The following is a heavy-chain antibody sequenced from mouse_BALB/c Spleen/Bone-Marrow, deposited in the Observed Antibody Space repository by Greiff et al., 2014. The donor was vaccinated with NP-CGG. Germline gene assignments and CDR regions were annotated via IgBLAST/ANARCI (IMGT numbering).Heavy chain of an antibody. CDR2: INPGSGGA. V-gene: IGHV1-54*01. CDR3: ARFGRYYFDY. Sequence: QVQLQQPGAELVRPGTAVNVSCKASGYAFTNYLIEWVKQRPGQSLEWIGVINPGSGGANYNEKFKGKATLTADKSSSTAYMQLSSLTSDDSAVYFCARFGRYYFDYWGQGTTLTVSS. J-gene: IGHJ2*01. CDR1: GYAFTNYL.